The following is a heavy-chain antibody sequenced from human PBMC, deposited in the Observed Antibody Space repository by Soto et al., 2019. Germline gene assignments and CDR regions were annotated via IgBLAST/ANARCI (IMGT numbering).Heavy chain of an antibody. CDR3: ARDLAVAGIHY. J-gene: IGHJ4*02. CDR2: INSDGSTT. V-gene: IGHV3-74*01. CDR1: GFSFASYW. Sequence: GGSLRLSCAASGFSFASYWMHWVRQAPGKGLEWVSHINSDGSTTNYADSVKGRFTISRDNAKNTLYLQMNTLKAEDTAVYYCARDLAVAGIHYWGQGTQVTVSS. D-gene: IGHD6-19*01.